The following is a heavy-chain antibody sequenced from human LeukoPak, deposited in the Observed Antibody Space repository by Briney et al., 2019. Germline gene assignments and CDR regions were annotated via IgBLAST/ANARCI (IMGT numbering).Heavy chain of an antibody. Sequence: GGSLRLSCVASGLSFSDSYMSWIRQAPGKGLEWLAYMTNGGYITKYADSVKGRFTISRDNAKNYLYLQMGSLRADDTAVYYCARGGERYAFDVWGQGTMVTIPP. V-gene: IGHV3-11*05. CDR1: GLSFSDSY. CDR3: ARGGERYAFDV. J-gene: IGHJ3*01. CDR2: MTNGGYIT.